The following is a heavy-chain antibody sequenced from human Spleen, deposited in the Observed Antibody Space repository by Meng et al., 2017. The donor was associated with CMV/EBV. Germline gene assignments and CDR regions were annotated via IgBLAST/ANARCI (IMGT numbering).Heavy chain of an antibody. D-gene: IGHD2-2*01. V-gene: IGHV3-7*03. CDR3: AKDQGGGASRYQLVWGYFDY. Sequence: GESLKISCAASGFTFSSYWMSWVRQAPGKGLEWVANIKQDGREKYYVDSVKGRFTISRDNAKNSLYLQINSLRAEDTAVYYCAKDQGGGASRYQLVWGYFDYWGQGTLVTVSS. CDR1: GFTFSSYW. J-gene: IGHJ4*02. CDR2: IKQDGREK.